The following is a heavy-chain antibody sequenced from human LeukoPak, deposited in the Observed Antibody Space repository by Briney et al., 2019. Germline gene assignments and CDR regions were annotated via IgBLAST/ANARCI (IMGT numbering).Heavy chain of an antibody. Sequence: SETLSLTSTVSGGSLSNYYWSWIRQPAGKGLEWMGRISGSGNTDYNPSLKSRVTMSVDTSKNQFSLKVNSVTAADTAVYYCAREGRSSTPGYWGQGALVTVSS. J-gene: IGHJ4*02. CDR1: GGSLSNYY. V-gene: IGHV4-4*07. CDR2: ISGSGNT. CDR3: AREGRSSTPGY. D-gene: IGHD2-15*01.